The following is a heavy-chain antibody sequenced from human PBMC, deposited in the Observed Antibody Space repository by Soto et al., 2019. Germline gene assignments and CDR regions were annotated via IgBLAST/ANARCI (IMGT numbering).Heavy chain of an antibody. CDR2: IWYDGSNK. CDR1: GFTFSSYG. J-gene: IGHJ6*02. Sequence: QVQLVESGGGVVQPGRSLRLSCAASGFTFSSYGMHWVRQAPGKGLEWVAVIWYDGSNKYYADSVKGRFTISRDNSKNTLYPQMNSLRAEDTAVYYCARFIAVAGMDDGMDVWGQGTTVTVSS. CDR3: ARFIAVAGMDDGMDV. D-gene: IGHD6-19*01. V-gene: IGHV3-33*01.